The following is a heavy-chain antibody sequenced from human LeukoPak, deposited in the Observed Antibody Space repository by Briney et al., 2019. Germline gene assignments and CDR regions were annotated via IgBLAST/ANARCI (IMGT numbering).Heavy chain of an antibody. D-gene: IGHD3-22*01. Sequence: PGGSLRLSCAASGFTFSSYWMNWARQAPGKGLEWVASINHNGNVNYYVDSVKGRFTISRDNAKNSLYLQMSNLRAEDTAVYYCARGPKSYYYDSSGYGFDYWGQGTLVTVSS. CDR1: GFTFSSYW. V-gene: IGHV3-7*03. CDR3: ARGPKSYYYDSSGYGFDY. CDR2: INHNGNVN. J-gene: IGHJ4*02.